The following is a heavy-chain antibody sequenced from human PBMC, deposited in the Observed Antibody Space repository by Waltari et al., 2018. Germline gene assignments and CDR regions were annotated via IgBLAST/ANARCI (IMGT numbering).Heavy chain of an antibody. J-gene: IGHJ4*02. Sequence: EVQLVESGGGLVQPGGSLRLSCAASGFTFSSQWMSWVRQAPGKGLEWGANIKQDGSENYYVDSVNGRFTISRDNAKNSLYLQMNSLRAEDTAVYYCAREGDSSGYSLDYWGQGTLVTVSS. D-gene: IGHD3-22*01. CDR3: AREGDSSGYSLDY. V-gene: IGHV3-7*01. CDR1: GFTFSSQW. CDR2: IKQDGSEN.